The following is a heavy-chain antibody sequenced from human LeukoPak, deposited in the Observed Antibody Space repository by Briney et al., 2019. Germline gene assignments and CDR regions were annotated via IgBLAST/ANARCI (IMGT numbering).Heavy chain of an antibody. CDR1: GLTFSTSG. V-gene: IGHV3-21*06. D-gene: IGHD1-14*01. Sequence: GGSLRLSCTASGLTFSTSGSNWVRQALGKGLEWVASIGPTGSDRYHADSIKGRFTISRDNANNFLYLQMNSLRAEDTAVYYCATETNGRHYDYWGQGTLLTVSS. J-gene: IGHJ4*02. CDR3: ATETNGRHYDY. CDR2: IGPTGSDR.